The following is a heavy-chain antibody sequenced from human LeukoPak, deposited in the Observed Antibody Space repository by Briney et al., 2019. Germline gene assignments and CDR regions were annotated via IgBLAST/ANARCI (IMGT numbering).Heavy chain of an antibody. J-gene: IGHJ4*02. CDR2: IIPIFGTA. CDR3: ASPPRNPLPEMIEWEYYFDY. V-gene: IGHV1-69*13. CDR1: GGTFSSYA. Sequence: GASVKVSCKASGGTFSSYAISWVRQAPGQGLEWMGGIIPIFGTANYAQKFQGRVTITADESTSTAYMELSSLRSEDTAVYYCASPPRNPLPEMIEWEYYFDYWGQGTLVTVSS. D-gene: IGHD3-22*01.